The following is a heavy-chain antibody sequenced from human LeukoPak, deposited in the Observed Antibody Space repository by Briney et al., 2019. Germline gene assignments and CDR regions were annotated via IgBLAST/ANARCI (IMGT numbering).Heavy chain of an antibody. J-gene: IGHJ3*02. CDR3: ARATVTTTFDAFDI. CDR2: ISAYNGNT. CDR1: GYTFTSYG. V-gene: IGHV1-18*01. D-gene: IGHD4-17*01. Sequence: ASEKVSCKASGYTFTSYGISWVRQAPGQGLEWMGWISAYNGNTKYAQKLQGRVTMTTDTSTSTAYMELRSLRSDDTAVYYCARATVTTTFDAFDIWGQGTMVTVSS.